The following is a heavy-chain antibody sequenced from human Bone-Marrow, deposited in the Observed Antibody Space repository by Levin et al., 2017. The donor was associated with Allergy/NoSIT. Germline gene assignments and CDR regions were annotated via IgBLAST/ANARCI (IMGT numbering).Heavy chain of an antibody. Sequence: GGSLRLSCAASGILFSSYDMNGVRQAPGKGLEWVSSISAGGNYIYYADSVKGRFTISRDNAKNSLFLQRNSRRAEDTAVYYWARWAMYHYDRRGFDYFYYAMDVWGQGTTVTVSS. J-gene: IGHJ6*02. V-gene: IGHV3-21*01. CDR2: ISAGGNYI. CDR1: GILFSSYD. D-gene: IGHD3-22*01. CDR3: ARWAMYHYDRRGFDYFYYAMDV.